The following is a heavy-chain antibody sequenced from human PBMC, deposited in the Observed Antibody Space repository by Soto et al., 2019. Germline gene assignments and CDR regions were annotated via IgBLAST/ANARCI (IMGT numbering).Heavy chain of an antibody. CDR2: ISGSGGST. J-gene: IGHJ6*02. D-gene: IGHD2-15*01. V-gene: IGHV3-23*01. Sequence: GGSLRLSCAASGFTFSSYAMSWVRQAPGKGLEWVSAISGSGGSTYYADSVKGQFTISRDNSKNTLYLQMNSLRAEDTAVYYCASKGVVAATSYYYYYGMDVWGQGTTVTVSS. CDR1: GFTFSSYA. CDR3: ASKGVVAATSYYYYYGMDV.